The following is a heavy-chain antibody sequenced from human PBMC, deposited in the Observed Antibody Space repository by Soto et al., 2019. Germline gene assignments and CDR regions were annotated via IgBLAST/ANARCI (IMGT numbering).Heavy chain of an antibody. D-gene: IGHD6-13*01. CDR3: ARQDDSTAWYLNY. CDR1: GFTFSAYA. J-gene: IGHJ4*02. CDR2: ISGSGGAT. Sequence: EVQLLESGGGVVQPGGSLRLSCAASGFTFSAYAMSWVRQAPGKGLEWVSVISGSGGATYYADSVKGRFTISRDNSKNTLYLQRSSRRAEDTAVYYCARQDDSTAWYLNYWGQGTLVTVSS. V-gene: IGHV3-23*01.